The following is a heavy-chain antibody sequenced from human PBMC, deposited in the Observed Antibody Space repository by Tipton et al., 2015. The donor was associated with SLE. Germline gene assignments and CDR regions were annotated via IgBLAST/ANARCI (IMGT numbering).Heavy chain of an antibody. Sequence: TLSLTCTVSGGSISSYYWSWIRQPAGKGLEWIGRIYTSGSANYNPSLKSRVTISVDTSKDQFSLKLSSVTAADTAVYYCACQYSSSYNWFDPWGQGTLVTVSS. D-gene: IGHD6-6*01. CDR2: IYTSGSA. CDR1: GGSISSYY. J-gene: IGHJ5*02. V-gene: IGHV4-4*07. CDR3: ACQYSSSYNWFDP.